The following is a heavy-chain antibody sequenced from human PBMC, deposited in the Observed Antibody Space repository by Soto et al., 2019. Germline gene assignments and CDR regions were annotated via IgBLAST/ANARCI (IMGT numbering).Heavy chain of an antibody. V-gene: IGHV4-39*01. Sequence: QLQLQESGPGLVKPSETLSLTCAVSGGSISSSSYYWVWIRQPPGEGLEWIGSVSNAGSTYYNPSLKSRVTMSGDTSENQFSLRLSSVTAADTAVYYCAGKLVGTTLNYWGQGSLVTVSS. CDR2: VSNAGST. CDR3: AGKLVGTTLNY. CDR1: GGSISSSSYY. J-gene: IGHJ4*02. D-gene: IGHD1-1*01.